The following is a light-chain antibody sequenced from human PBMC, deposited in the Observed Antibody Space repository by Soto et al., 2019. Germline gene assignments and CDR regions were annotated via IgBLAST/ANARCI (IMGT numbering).Light chain of an antibody. V-gene: IGLV2-14*01. J-gene: IGLJ1*01. CDR1: TSDLGGYNY. Sequence: QSSLTQPASVSGSPGQPNTISCPGNTSDLGGYNYVSWYQQHPGKAPKLMIYDVSNRPSGVSNRFSGSKSGNTASLTISGLQAEDEADYYCSSYTSSSTPYVFGTGTKVTVL. CDR2: DVS. CDR3: SSYTSSSTPYV.